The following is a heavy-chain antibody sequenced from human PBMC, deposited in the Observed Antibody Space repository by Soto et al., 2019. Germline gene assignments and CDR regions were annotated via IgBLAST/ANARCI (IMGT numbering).Heavy chain of an antibody. CDR2: ISGSGGST. CDR3: AKELVRASHSSGYYPDAFDI. J-gene: IGHJ3*02. D-gene: IGHD3-22*01. Sequence: GGSLRLSCAASGFTFSSYAMSWVRQAPGKGLEWVSAISGSGGSTYYADSVKGRFTISRDNSKNTLYLQMNSLRAEDTAVYYCAKELVRASHSSGYYPDAFDIWGQGTMVTVSS. CDR1: GFTFSSYA. V-gene: IGHV3-23*01.